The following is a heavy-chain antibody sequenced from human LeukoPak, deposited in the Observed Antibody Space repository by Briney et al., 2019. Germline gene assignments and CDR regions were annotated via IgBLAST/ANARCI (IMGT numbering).Heavy chain of an antibody. Sequence: SQTLSLTCAVSGGSISSGGYSWSWIRQPPGKGLEWIGYIYHSGSTYYNPPLKSRVTISVDRSKNQFSLKLSSVTAADTAVYYCAREGYSYGYGWFDPWGQGTLVTVSS. J-gene: IGHJ5*02. CDR1: GGSISSGGYS. V-gene: IGHV4-30-2*01. CDR2: IYHSGST. CDR3: AREGYSYGYGWFDP. D-gene: IGHD5-18*01.